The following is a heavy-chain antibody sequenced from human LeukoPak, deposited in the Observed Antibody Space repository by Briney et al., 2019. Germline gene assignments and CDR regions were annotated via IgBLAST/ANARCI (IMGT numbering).Heavy chain of an antibody. Sequence: SETLSLTCTVSGGSIISSDYHWGWVRQPPGKGLEWIGTISYSGNTDYNPSLRSRVTISVDTSNYQFSLRLGSVTAADTAVYHCARHCCSGPAKRVFDIWGQGTMVTVSS. D-gene: IGHD2-15*01. CDR1: GGSIISSDYH. V-gene: IGHV4-39*01. CDR3: ARHCCSGPAKRVFDI. CDR2: ISYSGNT. J-gene: IGHJ3*02.